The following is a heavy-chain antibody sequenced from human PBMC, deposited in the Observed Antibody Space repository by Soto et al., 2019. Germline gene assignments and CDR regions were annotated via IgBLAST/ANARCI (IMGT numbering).Heavy chain of an antibody. D-gene: IGHD2-15*01. J-gene: IGHJ6*02. CDR1: GGSISSGGYY. V-gene: IGHV4-31*03. Sequence: PSETLSLTCTVSGGSISSGGYYWSWIRQHPGKGLEWIGYIYYSGSTYYNPSLKSRVTISVDTSKNQFSLKLSSVTAADTAVYYCARESRIQFHYYYGMDVWGQGTTVTVSS. CDR3: ARESRIQFHYYYGMDV. CDR2: IYYSGST.